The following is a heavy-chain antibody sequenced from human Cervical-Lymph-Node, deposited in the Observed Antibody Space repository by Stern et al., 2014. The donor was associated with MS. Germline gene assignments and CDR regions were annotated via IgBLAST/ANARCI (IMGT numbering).Heavy chain of an antibody. V-gene: IGHV3-53*01. J-gene: IGHJ4*02. D-gene: IGHD3-16*01. Sequence: VQLEESGAGLFKPAETLSLTCAASGFPVSSNYLSWVRQAPGKGLEWVSVTDTGGRTNYADSVKGRFTISRDNSKNTLYLQMNSLRAEDTAVYYCARGPPVGGDYWGQGTLVTVSS. CDR1: GFPVSSNY. CDR2: TDTGGRT. CDR3: ARGPPVGGDY.